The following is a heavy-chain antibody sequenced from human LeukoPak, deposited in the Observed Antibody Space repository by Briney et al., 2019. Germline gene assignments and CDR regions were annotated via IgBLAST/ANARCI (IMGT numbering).Heavy chain of an antibody. D-gene: IGHD3-22*01. CDR3: AKDLQTYYDSNGYLGY. V-gene: IGHV3-66*01. J-gene: IGHJ4*02. CDR2: IYSGGST. CDR1: GFTVSSNY. Sequence: PGGSLRLSCAASGFTVSSNYMSWVRQAPGKGLEWVSVIYSGGSTYYADSVKGRFTISRDNSKNTLYLQMNSLRAEDTAVYYCAKDLQTYYDSNGYLGYWGQGTLVTVSS.